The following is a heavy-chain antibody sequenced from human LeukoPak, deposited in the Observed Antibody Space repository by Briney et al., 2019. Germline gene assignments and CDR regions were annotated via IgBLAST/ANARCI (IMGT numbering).Heavy chain of an antibody. Sequence: GGSLRLSCAASGFTFSSHWMHWVRQVPGKGLVWVSRITTDVTNIAYADSVRGRFTISRDHAKNTLYLQMNSLRAEDTAVYYCARDRGAGTPFDPWGQGTLVTVSS. V-gene: IGHV3-74*01. J-gene: IGHJ5*02. CDR2: ITTDVTNI. CDR1: GFTFSSHW. D-gene: IGHD1-1*01. CDR3: ARDRGAGTPFDP.